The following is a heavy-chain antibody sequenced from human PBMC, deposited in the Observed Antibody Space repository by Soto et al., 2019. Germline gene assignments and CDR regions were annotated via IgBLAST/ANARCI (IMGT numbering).Heavy chain of an antibody. J-gene: IGHJ4*02. V-gene: IGHV1-18*01. CDR1: GYRFSRYG. CDR2: ISTYDGNT. Sequence: VQLVQSGGEVKKPGASVKVSCKASGYRFSRYGINWVRQAPGQGLEWMGWISTYDGNTQYAPKFQDRVTMTTDTSTNTAYLELRSLTSDDTAVYYCARDEEDANLMIVVLPGDYWGQGTLVSVSS. D-gene: IGHD2-21*01. CDR3: ARDEEDANLMIVVLPGDY.